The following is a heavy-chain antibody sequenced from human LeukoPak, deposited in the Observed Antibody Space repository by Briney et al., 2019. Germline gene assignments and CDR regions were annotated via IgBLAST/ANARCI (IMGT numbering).Heavy chain of an antibody. CDR2: MYYSGST. V-gene: IGHV4-39*07. Sequence: SEALSVTCTGSGGSLRRCSYYWGWIRQPPGEGLEWVGSMYYSGSTNYNRSREGRVTISIDTSKKQVSLKLNSVNASDTAGYYCARVMGNRNVAVFNYWGQGTLVTVSS. D-gene: IGHD2-21*01. CDR1: GGSLRRCSYY. J-gene: IGHJ4*02. CDR3: ARVMGNRNVAVFNY.